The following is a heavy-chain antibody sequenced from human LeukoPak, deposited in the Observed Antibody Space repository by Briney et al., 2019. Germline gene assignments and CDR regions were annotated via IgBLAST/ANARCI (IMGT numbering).Heavy chain of an antibody. Sequence: GGSLRLSCAASGFTFSAYSMNWVRQAPGKGLEWVSYITNTSSIIYYADSVKGRFIISRDNAKGSLFLQMSSLRDEDTALYYCARGYAAIPDWGQGTLVTVSS. CDR2: ITNTSSII. CDR1: GFTFSAYS. V-gene: IGHV3-48*02. D-gene: IGHD2-15*01. CDR3: ARGYAAIPD. J-gene: IGHJ4*02.